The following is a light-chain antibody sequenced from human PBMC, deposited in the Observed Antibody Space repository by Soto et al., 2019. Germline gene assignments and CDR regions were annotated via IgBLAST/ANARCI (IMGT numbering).Light chain of an antibody. CDR3: SAYTARSTLV. J-gene: IGLJ7*01. V-gene: IGLV2-14*01. Sequence: QSALTQPASVSGSAGQSITISCSGTMRDVGAYNLVSWYQQHPGTPPKLIIYEVRNRPSGISSRFSGSRSGNTAALTISGLQPEDEGDYDCSAYTARSTLVFGGGTQLTVL. CDR2: EVR. CDR1: MRDVGAYNL.